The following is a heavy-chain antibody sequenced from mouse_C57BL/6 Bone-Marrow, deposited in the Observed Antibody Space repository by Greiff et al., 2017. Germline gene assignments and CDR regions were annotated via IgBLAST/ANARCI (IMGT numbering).Heavy chain of an antibody. CDR2: IYPRSGNT. CDR1: GYTFTSYG. CDR3: ARFYGKYYGSSYYLYY. V-gene: IGHV1-81*01. Sequence: QVQLQQSGAELVRPGASVKLSCKASGYTFTSYGISWVKQRTGQGLEWIGEIYPRSGNTYYNEKFKGKATLTADKYSSTAYMELRSLTSEDSAVYYFARFYGKYYGSSYYLYYWGQGTTLTVSS. D-gene: IGHD1-1*01. J-gene: IGHJ2*01.